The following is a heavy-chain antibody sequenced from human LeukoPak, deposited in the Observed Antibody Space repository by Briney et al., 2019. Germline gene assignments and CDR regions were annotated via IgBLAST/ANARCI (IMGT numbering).Heavy chain of an antibody. CDR2: ISGSGGST. CDR3: AKVSDIAVVDY. D-gene: IGHD6-19*01. V-gene: IGHV3-23*01. Sequence: GGSLRLSCAASGFTFSSYAMSWVRQAPGKGLEWVSAISGSGGSTYYVDSVKGRFTISRGNSKNTLYLQMNSLRAEDTAVYYCAKVSDIAVVDYWGQGTLVTVSS. CDR1: GFTFSSYA. J-gene: IGHJ4*02.